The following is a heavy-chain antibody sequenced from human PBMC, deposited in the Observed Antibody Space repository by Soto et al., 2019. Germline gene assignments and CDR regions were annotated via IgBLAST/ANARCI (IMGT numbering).Heavy chain of an antibody. D-gene: IGHD5-12*01. Sequence: QLQLQESGSGLVKPSQTLSLTCAVSGGSISSGGYSWCWIRQPPGKGLEWIGYIYHSGSTYYSPSLKSPVTISVDRPKNQFSLKLSSVTAADTAVYYCAAGGGLPRYYWGQGTLVTVSA. CDR1: GGSISSGGYS. V-gene: IGHV4-30-2*01. J-gene: IGHJ4*02. CDR3: AAGGGLPRYY. CDR2: IYHSGST.